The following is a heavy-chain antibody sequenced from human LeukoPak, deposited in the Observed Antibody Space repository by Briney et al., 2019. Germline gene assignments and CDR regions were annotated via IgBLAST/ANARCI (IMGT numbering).Heavy chain of an antibody. CDR2: INHSGST. Sequence: SETLSLTCAVYGGSFSGYYWSWIRQPPGKGLEWIGEINHSGSTNYNPSLKSRVTISVDTSKNQFSLKLSSVTAADTAVYYCARVRYYRGLSYYYYYYYMDVWGKGTTVTVSS. CDR3: ARVRYYRGLSYYYYYYYMDV. CDR1: GGSFSGYY. V-gene: IGHV4-34*01. D-gene: IGHD3-10*01. J-gene: IGHJ6*03.